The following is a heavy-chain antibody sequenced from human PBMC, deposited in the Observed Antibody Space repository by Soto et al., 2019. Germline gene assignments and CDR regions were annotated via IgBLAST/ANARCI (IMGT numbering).Heavy chain of an antibody. Sequence: PGGSLRLSCAASGFTFSSHIMNWVGQSPGKGLEWVSSISSSSSYIYYADSVKGRFTISRDNAKNSLYLQMNSLRAEDTAVYYCARGGSVLLWFGEARGAFDIWGQGKMVTVSS. V-gene: IGHV3-21*01. D-gene: IGHD3-10*01. CDR3: ARGGSVLLWFGEARGAFDI. J-gene: IGHJ3*02. CDR2: ISSSSSYI. CDR1: GFTFSSHI.